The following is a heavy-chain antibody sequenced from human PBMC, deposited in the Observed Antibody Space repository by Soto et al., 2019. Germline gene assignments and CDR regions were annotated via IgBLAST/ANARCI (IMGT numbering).Heavy chain of an antibody. CDR2: SYYSGST. D-gene: IGHD2-21*02. CDR3: AREQSYCGGDCRYFDY. Sequence: SETLSLTCTVSGGSISSGGYYWSWIRQHPGKGLEWIGYSYYSGSTYYNPSLKSRVTISVDTSKNQFSLKLSSVTAADTAVYYCAREQSYCGGDCRYFDYWGQGTLVTVSS. J-gene: IGHJ4*02. V-gene: IGHV4-31*03. CDR1: GGSISSGGYY.